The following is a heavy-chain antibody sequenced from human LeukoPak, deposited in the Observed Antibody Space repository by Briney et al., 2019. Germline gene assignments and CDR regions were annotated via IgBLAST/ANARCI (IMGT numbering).Heavy chain of an antibody. CDR2: IYSSGST. J-gene: IGHJ5*02. D-gene: IGHD6-6*01. CDR3: ARLPGTARLDP. V-gene: IGHV4-4*02. CDR1: GGSISSSNW. Sequence: PSETLSLTCAVSGGSISSSNWWSWVRQPPGKGLEWIGYIYSSGSTIYNPSLKSRVSMSLDTSKNQFSLNLIAVTAVDTAVYYCARLPGTARLDPWGQGTLVTVSS.